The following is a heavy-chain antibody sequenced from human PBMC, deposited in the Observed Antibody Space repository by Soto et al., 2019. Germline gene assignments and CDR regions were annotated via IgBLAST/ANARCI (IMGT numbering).Heavy chain of an antibody. D-gene: IGHD1-20*01. CDR1: GGSSRAYH. Sequence: PSETLSLTCSVYGGSSRAYHWSWIRQSPGEGLEWIGDFSYSGSLNYNPSLKRRVAVSLDTSTDHFSLTMTSVTAADTGVYFCAGGPRYWSFALWGRGTLVTGSS. CDR3: AGGPRYWSFAL. CDR2: FSYSGSL. V-gene: IGHV4-34*01. J-gene: IGHJ2*01.